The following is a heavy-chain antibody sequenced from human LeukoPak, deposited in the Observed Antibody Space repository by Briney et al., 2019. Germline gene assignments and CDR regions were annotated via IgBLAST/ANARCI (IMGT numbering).Heavy chain of an antibody. CDR1: GGSISSGDYY. Sequence: SQTLSLTCTVSGGSISSGDYYWRWLRQPPGTGLEWIGYIYYSGSTYYNPSLKSRVTISVDTSKNQFSLKLSSVTAADTAVYYCASYKGREPTYTYWGQGTLVTVSS. CDR3: ASYKGREPTYTY. J-gene: IGHJ4*02. V-gene: IGHV4-30-4*01. CDR2: IYYSGST. D-gene: IGHD1-14*01.